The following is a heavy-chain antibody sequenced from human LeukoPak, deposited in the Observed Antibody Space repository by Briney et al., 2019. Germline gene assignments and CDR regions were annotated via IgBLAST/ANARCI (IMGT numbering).Heavy chain of an antibody. V-gene: IGHV3-23*01. D-gene: IGHD6-19*01. Sequence: GGSLRLSCAASGFTFSSYAMSWVRQAPGKGLEWVSSISGSGGNTFYADSVKGRFTISRDNAKNTLYLQMNSLRAEDAAVYYCARGLAGAYRIMDVWGQGTTVTVS. CDR3: ARGLAGAYRIMDV. J-gene: IGHJ6*02. CDR2: ISGSGGNT. CDR1: GFTFSSYA.